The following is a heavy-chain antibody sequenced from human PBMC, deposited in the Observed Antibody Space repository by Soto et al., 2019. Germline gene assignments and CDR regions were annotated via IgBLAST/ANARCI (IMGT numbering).Heavy chain of an antibody. V-gene: IGHV2-5*01. CDR2: IYWNEDR. Sequence: GSGTTLVTPTQALTLTCTFSGFSLTSSGVGVGWIRQPPGRSLEWLAAIYWNEDRRRSPSLEIRLSITKDTSKNQVVLTMTNMDPVDTATYYCIYRRAPYDYHGLDVWGQGTTGTVAS. D-gene: IGHD3-16*01. CDR1: GFSLTSSGVG. CDR3: IYRRAPYDYHGLDV. J-gene: IGHJ6*02.